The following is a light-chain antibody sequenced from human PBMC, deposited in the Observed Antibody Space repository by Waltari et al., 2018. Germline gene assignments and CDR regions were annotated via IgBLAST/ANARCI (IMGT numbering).Light chain of an antibody. V-gene: IGLV2-14*01. Sequence: QSALTQPASVSGSPGQSITISCTGTSSDVGGYNYVSWYQQHPGKVPKLLIFDVSNPPSGVSNRFSGSKSGNTASLTISGLQAEDESDYYCCSFTSRSTWMFGGGTKLTVL. CDR2: DVS. CDR1: SSDVGGYNY. CDR3: CSFTSRSTWM. J-gene: IGLJ3*02.